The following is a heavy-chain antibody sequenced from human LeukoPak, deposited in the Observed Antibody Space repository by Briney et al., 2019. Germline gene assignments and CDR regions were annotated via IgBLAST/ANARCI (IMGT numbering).Heavy chain of an antibody. D-gene: IGHD3-22*01. Sequence: GGSLRPSCAASGFNFGTSWMDWVRQAPGKGLEWVAFIRYDGSNKYYADSVKGRFTISRDNSKNTLYLQMNSLRAEDTAVYYCAKDVGYYLGYWGQGTLVTVSS. CDR3: AKDVGYYLGY. V-gene: IGHV3-30*02. CDR2: IRYDGSNK. CDR1: GFNFGTSW. J-gene: IGHJ4*02.